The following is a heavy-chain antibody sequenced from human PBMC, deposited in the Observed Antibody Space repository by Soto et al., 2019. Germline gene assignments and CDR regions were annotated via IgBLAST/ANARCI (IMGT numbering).Heavy chain of an antibody. CDR3: ARDYPPSFFYYYYGMDV. Sequence: EVQLVESGGGLVQPGGSLRLSCAASGFTFSSYSMNWVRQAPGKGLEWVSYISSSSSTIYYADSVKGRFTISRDNAKNSLYLQMNSLRDEDTAVYYCARDYPPSFFYYYYGMDVWGQGTTVTVSS. CDR1: GFTFSSYS. D-gene: IGHD3-3*01. J-gene: IGHJ6*02. CDR2: ISSSSSTI. V-gene: IGHV3-48*02.